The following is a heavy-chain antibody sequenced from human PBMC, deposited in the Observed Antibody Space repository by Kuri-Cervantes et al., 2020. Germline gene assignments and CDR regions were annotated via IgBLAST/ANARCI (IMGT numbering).Heavy chain of an antibody. CDR3: ARRDYGDYGRDWFDP. D-gene: IGHD4-17*01. CDR1: GYTFTSYG. V-gene: IGHV1-8*02. CDR2: IMPVFGTT. J-gene: IGHJ5*02. Sequence: ASVKVSCKASGYTFTSYGISWVRQAPGQGLEWMGGIMPVFGTTTYAQKFQGRVTMTRNTSISTAYMELSSLRSEDTAVYYCARRDYGDYGRDWFDPWGQGTLVTVSS.